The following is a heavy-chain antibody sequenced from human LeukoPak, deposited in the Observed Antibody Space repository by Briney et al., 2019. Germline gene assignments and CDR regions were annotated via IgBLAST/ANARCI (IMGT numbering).Heavy chain of an antibody. J-gene: IGHJ6*03. D-gene: IGHD1-14*01. CDR3: ARVGNYYYYMDV. CDR1: GYTY. CDR2: INPSGGGT. V-gene: IGHV1-46*01. Sequence: ASVKVSCKASGYTYMHWVRQAPGQGLEWMGIINPSGGGTNYAQKLQGRVTMTTDTSTSTAYMELRSLRSDDTAVYYCARVGNYYYYMDVWGKGTTVTVSS.